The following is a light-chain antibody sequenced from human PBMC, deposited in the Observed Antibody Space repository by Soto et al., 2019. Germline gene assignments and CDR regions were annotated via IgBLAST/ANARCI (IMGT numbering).Light chain of an antibody. Sequence: DIQMTQSPSSQSASVGDRVTITCRASQSINSYLNWYQQKPGKAPKLLIYAASSLQSGVPSRFSGSGSETDFTLTINSLQTGDLATYYCQQSFSTPRTFGQGTRVEI. J-gene: IGKJ1*01. V-gene: IGKV1-39*01. CDR3: QQSFSTPRT. CDR1: QSINSY. CDR2: AAS.